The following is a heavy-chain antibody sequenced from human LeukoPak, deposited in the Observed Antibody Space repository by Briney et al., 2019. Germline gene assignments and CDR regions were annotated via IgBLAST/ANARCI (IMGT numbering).Heavy chain of an antibody. CDR3: ARELVSYKVLGIYMFYYGMDV. D-gene: IGHD5-12*01. J-gene: IGHJ6*02. Sequence: GGSLRLSCAASGVTFISYSMNWGRQAPGKGLEWVSSISSSSSYIYYADSVKGRFTISRDNAKNSLYLQMNTLRAEGTAVYYCARELVSYKVLGIYMFYYGMDVWGQGTPGTASS. CDR2: ISSSSSYI. V-gene: IGHV3-21*01. CDR1: GVTFISYS.